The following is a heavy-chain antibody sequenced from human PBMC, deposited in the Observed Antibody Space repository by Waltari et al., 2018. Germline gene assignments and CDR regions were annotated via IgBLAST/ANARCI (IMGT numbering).Heavy chain of an antibody. CDR2: INPRGGST. Sequence: QVQLVQSGAEVKKPGASVKVSCKASGYTFTDYYMHWVRQAPGQGLEWMGIINPRGGSTRYAQRFESRVTMTRDTSTYTVYVELNSLRSDDAAVYYCARTANSYDFWSDYNLEWFFDLWGRGTLVTVSS. D-gene: IGHD3-3*01. V-gene: IGHV1-46*01. CDR1: GYTFTDYY. J-gene: IGHJ2*01. CDR3: ARTANSYDFWSDYNLEWFFDL.